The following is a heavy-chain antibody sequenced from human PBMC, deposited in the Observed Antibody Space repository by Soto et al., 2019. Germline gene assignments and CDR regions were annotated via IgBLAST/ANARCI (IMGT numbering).Heavy chain of an antibody. CDR1: GFTFSHAW. CDR2: IKSISDGETT. D-gene: IGHD6-19*01. J-gene: IGHJ4*02. Sequence: LLVESGGGFVQPGGSLRLSCVASGFTFSHAWMDWVRQAPGKGLEWVGRIKSISDGETTNYAASVAGRFNISRDDSKNTLFLHVNSRKTDDTGVYYCTRRIAVAGTYYFYYLGQGTLFTVSS. CDR3: TRRIAVAGTYYFYY. V-gene: IGHV3-15*07.